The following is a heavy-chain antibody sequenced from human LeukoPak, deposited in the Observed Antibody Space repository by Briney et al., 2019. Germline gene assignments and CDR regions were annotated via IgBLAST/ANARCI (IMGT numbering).Heavy chain of an antibody. V-gene: IGHV3-30*18. Sequence: GGSLRLSCAASAFTFSSYGMHWVRQAPGKGLEWVALISYDGSDKYYADSVKGRFTFSRDNSKNTLYLQMNSLRAEDTAVYYCAKGIWAMGIAAAGIVDYWGQGTLVTVSS. CDR1: AFTFSSYG. D-gene: IGHD6-13*01. J-gene: IGHJ4*02. CDR2: ISYDGSDK. CDR3: AKGIWAMGIAAAGIVDY.